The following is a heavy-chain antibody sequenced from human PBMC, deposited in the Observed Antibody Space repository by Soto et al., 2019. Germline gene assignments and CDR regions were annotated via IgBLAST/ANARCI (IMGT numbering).Heavy chain of an antibody. CDR3: AKMTDYYYYYSRMDV. J-gene: IGHJ6*02. V-gene: IGHV3-30*18. CDR1: GVTFSSYG. CDR2: ISYDGSNK. Sequence: GGSLRLSCAASGVTFSSYGMHWVRQAQGKGLEWVAVISYDGSNKYYADSVKGRFTISRDNSKNTLYLQMNSLRAEDTAVYYCAKMTDYYYYYSRMDVWGQGTTVTGSS.